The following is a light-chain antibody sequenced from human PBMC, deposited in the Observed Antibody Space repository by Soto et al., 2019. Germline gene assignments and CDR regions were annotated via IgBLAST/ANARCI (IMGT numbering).Light chain of an antibody. J-gene: IGLJ1*01. CDR1: SSDVGGYNY. CDR2: EVS. CDR3: SSYTSSSTFHYV. V-gene: IGLV2-14*01. Sequence: QSVLTQPASVSGSPGQSITISCTGTSSDVGGYNYVSWYQQYPGKAPKLMIYEVSNRPSGVSNRFSGSKSGNTASLTISGLQAEDEADYYCSSYTSSSTFHYVFGTGTKLTVL.